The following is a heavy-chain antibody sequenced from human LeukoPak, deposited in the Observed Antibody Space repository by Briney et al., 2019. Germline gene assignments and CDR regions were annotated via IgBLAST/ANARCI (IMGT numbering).Heavy chain of an antibody. CDR3: ARVSGYSSGWDNWFDP. Sequence: SETLSLTCTVSGGSISSYYWSWIRQPPGKGLEWIGYISHSGRTNFNPSLKSRVTISVDTSKNQFSLKLSSVTAADTAVYYCARVSGYSSGWDNWFDPWGQGTLVTVSS. J-gene: IGHJ5*02. V-gene: IGHV4-59*01. CDR1: GGSISSYY. D-gene: IGHD6-19*01. CDR2: ISHSGRT.